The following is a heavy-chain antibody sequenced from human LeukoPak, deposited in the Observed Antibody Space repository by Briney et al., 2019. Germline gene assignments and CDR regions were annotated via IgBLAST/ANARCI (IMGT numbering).Heavy chain of an antibody. V-gene: IGHV4-34*01. CDR1: GGSFPNYY. CDR3: ARGPGTLGLSP. D-gene: IGHD1-7*01. J-gene: IGHJ5*02. CDR2: INHSGDT. Sequence: SETLSLTCNVSGGSFPNYYWSWIRQTPAKGLEWLGQINHSGDTSYNPSLRSRMPLSVDRSKNQFSLKVTSVTAADTGVYYCARGPGTLGLSPWGQGTLVTVSS.